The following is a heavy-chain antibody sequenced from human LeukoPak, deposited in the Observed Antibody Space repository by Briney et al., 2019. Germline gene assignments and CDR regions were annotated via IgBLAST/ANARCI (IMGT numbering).Heavy chain of an antibody. CDR2: INHSGST. CDR3: ARKDSYYFDY. CDR1: GGSFSGYY. Sequence: SETLSLTCAVYGGSFSGYYWSWIRQPPGKGLEWIGEINHSGSTNYNPSLKSRVTISVDTSKNQLSLKLSSVTAAGTAVYYCARKDSYYFDYWGQGTLVTVSS. V-gene: IGHV4-34*01. D-gene: IGHD2-15*01. J-gene: IGHJ4*02.